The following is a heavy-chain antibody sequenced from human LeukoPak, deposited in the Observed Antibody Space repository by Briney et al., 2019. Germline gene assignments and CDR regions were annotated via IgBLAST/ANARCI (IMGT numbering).Heavy chain of an antibody. J-gene: IGHJ4*02. Sequence: GGSPRLSCAASGFIFSNYEVNWVRQAPGQGLEWVSYISSSGSTIYYADSVKGRFSFSRDNAKSSLYLQMNSLRAEDTAVYYCARTSWNDVPYLDFWGQGTLVTVSS. D-gene: IGHD1-1*01. CDR1: GFIFSNYE. V-gene: IGHV3-48*03. CDR2: ISSSGSTI. CDR3: ARTSWNDVPYLDF.